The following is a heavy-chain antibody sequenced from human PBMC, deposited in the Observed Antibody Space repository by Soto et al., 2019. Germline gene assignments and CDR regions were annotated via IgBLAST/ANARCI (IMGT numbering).Heavy chain of an antibody. CDR1: GGSISSGDYY. Sequence: PSETLSLTCTVSGGSISSGDYYWSWIRQPPGKGLEWIGYIYYSGSTYYNPSLKSRVTISVDTSKNQFSLKLSSVTAADTAVYYCARAGAGELYDDYWGQGTLVTVSS. J-gene: IGHJ4*02. D-gene: IGHD3-10*01. CDR3: ARAGAGELYDDY. V-gene: IGHV4-30-4*01. CDR2: IYYSGST.